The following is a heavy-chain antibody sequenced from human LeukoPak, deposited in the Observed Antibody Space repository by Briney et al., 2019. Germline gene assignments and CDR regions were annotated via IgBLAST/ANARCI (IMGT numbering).Heavy chain of an antibody. D-gene: IGHD3-22*01. V-gene: IGHV1-69*06. CDR1: GGTFSSYA. CDR3: ARAMIVVVRFAFDI. J-gene: IGHJ3*02. Sequence: ASVKVSCTASGGTFSSYAISWVRQAPGQGLEWMGGIIPIFGTANYAQKFQGRVTITADKSTSTAYMELSSLRSEDTAVYYCARAMIVVVRFAFDIWGQGTMVTVSS. CDR2: IIPIFGTA.